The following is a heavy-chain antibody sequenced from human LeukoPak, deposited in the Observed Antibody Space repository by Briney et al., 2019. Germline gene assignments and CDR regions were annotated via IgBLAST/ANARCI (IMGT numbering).Heavy chain of an antibody. CDR2: ISDSGGST. CDR3: AKDGRYYDSSGLPPHDY. Sequence: PGGSLRLSCAASGFPFSSYAMSGVRQAPGKGLEWVSAISDSGGSTYYADSVKCRFTIARDNSTNTLYLQMNSLRAEDTAVYYCAKDGRYYDSSGLPPHDYWGQGTLVTVSS. V-gene: IGHV3-23*01. D-gene: IGHD3-22*01. J-gene: IGHJ4*02. CDR1: GFPFSSYA.